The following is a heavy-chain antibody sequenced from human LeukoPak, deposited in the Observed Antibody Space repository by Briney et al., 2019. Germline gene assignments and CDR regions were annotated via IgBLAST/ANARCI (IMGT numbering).Heavy chain of an antibody. CDR2: INHSGST. CDR1: GESFSGYY. Sequence: SETLSLTCAVYGESFSGYYWSWIRQPPGKGLEWIGEINHSGSTNYNPSLKSRVTISVDTSKNQFSLKLSSVTAADTAVYYCARADTDRFDPWGQGTLVTVSS. D-gene: IGHD4-17*01. J-gene: IGHJ5*02. CDR3: ARADTDRFDP. V-gene: IGHV4-34*01.